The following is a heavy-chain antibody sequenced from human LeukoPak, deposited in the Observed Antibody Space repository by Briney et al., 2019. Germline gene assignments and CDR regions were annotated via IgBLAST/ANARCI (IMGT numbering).Heavy chain of an antibody. CDR2: INPNSGGT. J-gene: IGHJ4*02. CDR3: ARVGGPPVGDFDY. V-gene: IGHV1-2*02. Sequence: ASVKVSCKASRYTFTSYDINWVREAAGQGLEWMGWINPNSGGTNYAQKFQGRVTMTRDTSISTAYMELSSLRSEDTAVYYCARVGGPPVGDFDYWGQGTLVTVSS. CDR1: RYTFTSYD. D-gene: IGHD2-15*01.